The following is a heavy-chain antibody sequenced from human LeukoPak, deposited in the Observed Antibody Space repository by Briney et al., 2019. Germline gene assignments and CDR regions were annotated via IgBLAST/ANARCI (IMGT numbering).Heavy chain of an antibody. CDR3: AKVLSDSHGWSHFDC. J-gene: IGHJ4*02. CDR1: GLTVSSTY. D-gene: IGHD5-18*01. CDR2: ISRVDST. V-gene: IGHV3-53*01. Sequence: GGSQTLFCAASGLTVSSTYMSWARHAPGEGLEGVSLISRVDSTHYEDSVRGRFTISRDNFKNTLYLQMNSLTVEDTAVYYCAKVLSDSHGWSHFDCWGQGTLVTVYS.